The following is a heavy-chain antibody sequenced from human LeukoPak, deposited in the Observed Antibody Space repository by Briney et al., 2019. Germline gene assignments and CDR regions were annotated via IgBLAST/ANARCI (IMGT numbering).Heavy chain of an antibody. Sequence: ASVKVSCKASGYTFTSHGISWGRQAPGQGLEWLGWISAYNGNTNYAQKLQGRVTMTTDTSTSTAYMELRSLRSDDTAVYYCAREAGGYFDFWGQGTLVTVSS. CDR1: GYTFTSHG. CDR2: ISAYNGNT. V-gene: IGHV1-18*01. J-gene: IGHJ4*02. CDR3: AREAGGYFDF. D-gene: IGHD6-13*01.